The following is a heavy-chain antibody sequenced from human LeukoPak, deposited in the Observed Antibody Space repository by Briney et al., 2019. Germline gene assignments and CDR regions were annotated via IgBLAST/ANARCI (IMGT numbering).Heavy chain of an antibody. V-gene: IGHV4-4*07. CDR1: GGSISSYD. CDR3: AREGDCSGGSCYSGPFDY. J-gene: IGHJ4*02. CDR2: IYATGST. Sequence: SETLSLTCTVSGGSISSYDWSWIRQPAGKGLEWIGQIYATGSTNYNPSLKSRVTMSVDTSKNQFSLELTSVTAADTAVYYCAREGDCSGGSCYSGPFDYWGQGTLVTVSS. D-gene: IGHD2-15*01.